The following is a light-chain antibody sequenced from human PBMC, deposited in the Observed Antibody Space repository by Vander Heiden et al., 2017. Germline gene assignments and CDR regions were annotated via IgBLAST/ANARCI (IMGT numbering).Light chain of an antibody. CDR1: SIDVGAYDY. V-gene: IGLV2-11*01. CDR2: DVT. J-gene: IGLJ3*02. Sequence: QSALTQPRSVSGYPGQSVTISCSVTSIDVGAYDYVSWYQQHPGKAPKLLIYDVTKWPSGVPDRFSGSKSGNTATLTISGLLTEDEADYYCCSYAGSYTWVFGGGTKVNVL. CDR3: CSYAGSYTWV.